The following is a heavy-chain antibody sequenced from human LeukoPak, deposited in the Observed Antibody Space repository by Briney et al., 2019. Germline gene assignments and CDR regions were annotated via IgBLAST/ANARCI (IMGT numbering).Heavy chain of an antibody. V-gene: IGHV4-59*12. D-gene: IGHD5-18*01. CDR2: IYYSGST. Sequence: SETLSLTCTVSGGSISSYYWSWIRQPPGKGLEWIGYIYYSGSTNYNPSLKSRVTISVDKSKNQFSLKLSSVTAADTAVYYCARSGYSYGSRLLFDYWGQGTLVTVSS. CDR1: GGSISSYY. J-gene: IGHJ4*02. CDR3: ARSGYSYGSRLLFDY.